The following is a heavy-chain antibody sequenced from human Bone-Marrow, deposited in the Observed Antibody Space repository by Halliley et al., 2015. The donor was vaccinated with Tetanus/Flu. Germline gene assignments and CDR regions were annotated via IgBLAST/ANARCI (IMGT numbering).Heavy chain of an antibody. CDR3: ARFWSGYSVDY. CDR1: GYTFNSYG. V-gene: IGHV1-18*01. J-gene: IGHJ4*02. Sequence: QVQLVQSGAEVKKPGASVKVSCKTSGYTFNSYGISWMRQAPGQGLEWMGWISTYNDKTNYAQRLQGRVTMTTDTSTGTAYMELRSLRSDDTAVYYCARFWSGYSVDYWGQGTLVTVSS. CDR2: ISTYNDKT. D-gene: IGHD3-3*01.